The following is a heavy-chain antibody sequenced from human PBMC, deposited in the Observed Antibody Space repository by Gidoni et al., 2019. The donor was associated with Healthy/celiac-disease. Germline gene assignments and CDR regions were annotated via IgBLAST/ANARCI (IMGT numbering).Heavy chain of an antibody. Sequence: VPLVPSGAEVHKPGASLTLSCQGSGYSFTSYGIGWVRRMPGKGREWMGILHTGDSETRYSPSCKGKVNISADKSISTADLQWSSLKAADTAMYYWARNGAWWYYGMDVGGQGTTVTVSS. CDR3: ARNGAWWYYGMDV. J-gene: IGHJ6*02. CDR2: LHTGDSET. V-gene: IGHV5-51*01. D-gene: IGHD2-15*01. CDR1: GYSFTSYG.